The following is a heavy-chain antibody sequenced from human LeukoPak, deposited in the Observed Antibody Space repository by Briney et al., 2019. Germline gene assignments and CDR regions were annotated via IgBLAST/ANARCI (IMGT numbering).Heavy chain of an antibody. D-gene: IGHD3-16*02. J-gene: IGHJ5*02. CDR3: ARDLGRLGELSLRWFAP. CDR2: IIPILAIA. CDR1: GGTFSSYI. V-gene: IGHV1-69*04. Sequence: ASVKVSCKASGGTFSSYIISWVRQAPGQGLEWMGRIIPILAIAKYAQKFQGRITITADKSTITAYMELSSLRSEDTAVYYCARDLGRLGELSLRWFAPWGQGTLVTVSS.